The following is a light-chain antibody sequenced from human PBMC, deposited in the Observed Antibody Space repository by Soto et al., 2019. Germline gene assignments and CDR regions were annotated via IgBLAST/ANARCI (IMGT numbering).Light chain of an antibody. J-gene: IGKJ1*01. CDR2: DVS. CDR1: QSISTW. CDR3: QQYHRYST. V-gene: IGKV1-5*01. Sequence: DIQMTQSPSTLSASVGDRATITCRASQSISTWLAWYQQKPGKAPXXLIYDVSTLDSGVPSRFSGSASGTEFPLTISSLESDDFATYYCQQYHRYSTFGQGTKVDIK.